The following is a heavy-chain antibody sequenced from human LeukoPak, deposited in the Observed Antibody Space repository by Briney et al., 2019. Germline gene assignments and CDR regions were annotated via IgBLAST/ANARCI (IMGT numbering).Heavy chain of an antibody. Sequence: ASVKVSCKASGYTFTSYDINWVRQATGQGLEWMGWMNPNSGKTGYAQKFQGRVTMTRNTSISTAYMELSSLRSEDTAVYYCARLAVAQTGLFDYWGQGTLVTVSS. CDR3: ARLAVAQTGLFDY. D-gene: IGHD6-19*01. CDR1: GYTFTSYD. J-gene: IGHJ4*02. V-gene: IGHV1-8*02. CDR2: MNPNSGKT.